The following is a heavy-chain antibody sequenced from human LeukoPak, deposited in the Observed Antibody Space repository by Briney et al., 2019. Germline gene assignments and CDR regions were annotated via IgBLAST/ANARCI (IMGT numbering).Heavy chain of an antibody. D-gene: IGHD4-11*01. CDR2: IYYVGTT. J-gene: IGHJ4*02. V-gene: IGHV4-39*07. CDR1: GGSMRSSSYY. Sequence: PSETLSLTCEVSGGSMRSSSYYWGWIRQPPGKGLEWIGSIYYVGTTFYNPSLTSRITISADTSKNQFSLKLSSVTAADTAVYYCAGEQTTVRRAPYYWGQGTLVTVSS. CDR3: AGEQTTVRRAPYY.